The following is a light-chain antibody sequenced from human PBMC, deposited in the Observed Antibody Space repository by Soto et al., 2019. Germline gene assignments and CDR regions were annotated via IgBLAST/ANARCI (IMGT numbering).Light chain of an antibody. J-gene: IGLJ2*01. V-gene: IGLV4-60*02. Sequence: QLVLTQSSSASASLGSSVKLTCTLSSGHSSYIIAWHQQQPGKAPRYLMKLEGSGSYNKGSGVPDRFSGSSSGADRYLTISSLQVEDEADYYCETWDSTTQVFGGGTQLTVL. CDR2: LEGSGSY. CDR3: ETWDSTTQV. CDR1: SGHSSYI.